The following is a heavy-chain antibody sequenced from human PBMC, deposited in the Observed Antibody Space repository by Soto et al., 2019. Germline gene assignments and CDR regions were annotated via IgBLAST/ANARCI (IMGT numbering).Heavy chain of an antibody. CDR1: GGSISSYY. J-gene: IGHJ6*02. Sequence: SETLSLTCTVSGGSISSYYWSWIRQPPGKGLEWIGYIYYSGSTNYNPSLKSRVTISVDTSKNQFSLKLSSVTAADTAVYYCAREASGSGSYAGPATRNYYYYYGMDVWGQGTTVT. V-gene: IGHV4-59*01. CDR2: IYYSGST. CDR3: AREASGSGSYAGPATRNYYYYYGMDV. D-gene: IGHD3-10*01.